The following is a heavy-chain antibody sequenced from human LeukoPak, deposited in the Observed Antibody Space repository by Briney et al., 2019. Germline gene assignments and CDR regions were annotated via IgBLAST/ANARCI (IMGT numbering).Heavy chain of an antibody. D-gene: IGHD2-15*01. V-gene: IGHV1-2*04. Sequence: ASVKVSCKASGYTFTGYYMHWVRQAPGQGLEWMGWINPNSGGTNYAQKFQGWVTMTRDTSISTAYMELSSLRSEDTAVYYCAVDCSGGSCYRGYYYYYGMDVWGQGTTVTVSS. CDR3: AVDCSGGSCYRGYYYYYGMDV. CDR1: GYTFTGYY. J-gene: IGHJ6*02. CDR2: INPNSGGT.